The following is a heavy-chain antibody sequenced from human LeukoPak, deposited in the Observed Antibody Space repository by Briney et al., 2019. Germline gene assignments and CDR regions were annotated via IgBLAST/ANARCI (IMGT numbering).Heavy chain of an antibody. D-gene: IGHD5-12*01. CDR3: ARGGYSGYDRLNAFDI. CDR1: GGTFSSYA. V-gene: IGHV1-69*05. Sequence: SVKVSCKASGGTFSSYAISWVRQAPGQGLEWMGGIIPIFGTANYAQKFQGGVTITTDESTSTAYMELSSLRSEDTAVYYCARGGYSGYDRLNAFDIWGQGTMVTVSS. J-gene: IGHJ3*02. CDR2: IIPIFGTA.